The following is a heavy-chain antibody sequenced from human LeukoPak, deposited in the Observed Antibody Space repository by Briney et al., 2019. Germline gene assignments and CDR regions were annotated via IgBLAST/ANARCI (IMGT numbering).Heavy chain of an antibody. CDR1: GGSVSSGSSY. CDR3: ARDRGQRLVPFDY. CDR2: IYYSGST. V-gene: IGHV4-61*01. Sequence: SETLSLTCTVSGGSVSSGSSYWSWIRQPPGKGLEWIGYIYYSGSTNYNPSLKSRVTISVDTSKNQFSLKLSSVTAADTAVYYCARDRGQRLVPFDYWGQGTLVTVSS. D-gene: IGHD6-13*01. J-gene: IGHJ4*02.